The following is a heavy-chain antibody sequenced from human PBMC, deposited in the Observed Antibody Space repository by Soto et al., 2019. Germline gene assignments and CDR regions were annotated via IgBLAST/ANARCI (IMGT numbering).Heavy chain of an antibody. Sequence: SETLSLTCAVSGGSINNTNWWSWVRQPPGKGLEWIGEIYHSGSTNYNPSLKSRVTISVDKSKNQFSLKLSSVTAADTAVYHCARVWTTVTNWFDPWGQGTLVTVSS. D-gene: IGHD4-17*01. V-gene: IGHV4-4*02. CDR1: GGSINNTNW. J-gene: IGHJ5*02. CDR2: IYHSGST. CDR3: ARVWTTVTNWFDP.